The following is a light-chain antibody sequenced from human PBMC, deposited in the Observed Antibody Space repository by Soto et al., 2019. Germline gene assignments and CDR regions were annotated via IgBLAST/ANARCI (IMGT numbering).Light chain of an antibody. CDR3: HQYGIST. V-gene: IGKV3-20*01. Sequence: VFTQSPGTLSLSPGERATLSCRARQSVSNNYLAWDQQKPGQAPRLLIVGASSRATGIPDRVSGSGSGTEFTLTISRLESEDFAVYYCHQYGISTFGGGTKVDIK. CDR2: GAS. J-gene: IGKJ4*01. CDR1: QSVSNNY.